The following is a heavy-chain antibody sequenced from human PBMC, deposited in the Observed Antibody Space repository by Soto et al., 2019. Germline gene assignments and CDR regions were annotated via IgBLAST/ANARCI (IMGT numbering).Heavy chain of an antibody. V-gene: IGHV3-48*01. J-gene: IGHJ3*02. Sequence: PGGSLRLSCAASGFTFISYSMNWVLQAPGQGLEWVSYISSSSSTIYYADSVKGRFTISRDNAKNSLYLQMNSLRAEDTAVYYCAREASEYSSGEGVAFDIWGQGTMVTVS. CDR1: GFTFISYS. CDR2: ISSSSSTI. D-gene: IGHD6-19*01. CDR3: AREASEYSSGEGVAFDI.